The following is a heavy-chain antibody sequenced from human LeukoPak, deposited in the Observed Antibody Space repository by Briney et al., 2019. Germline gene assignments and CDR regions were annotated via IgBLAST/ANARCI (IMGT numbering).Heavy chain of an antibody. D-gene: IGHD6-19*01. CDR3: ARSISSGWSGDFDY. Sequence: PGGSLRLSCAASGFTFSSYWMHWVRQAPGKGLAWVSRINSDGSSTSYADSVKGRFTISRDNAKNTLYLQMNSLRAEDTAVYYCARSISSGWSGDFDYWGQGTLVTVSS. V-gene: IGHV3-74*01. CDR1: GFTFSSYW. CDR2: INSDGSST. J-gene: IGHJ4*02.